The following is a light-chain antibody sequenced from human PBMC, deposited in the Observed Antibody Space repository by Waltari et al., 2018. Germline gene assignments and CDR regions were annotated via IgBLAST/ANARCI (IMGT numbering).Light chain of an antibody. Sequence: CRASQTVGTYLAWYQQRPGQSPRLLIYDASYRATGIPARFSGSGSETDFTLTISSLQPEDFAVYYCQQRRNWPLTFGGGTRVQI. CDR3: QQRRNWPLT. V-gene: IGKV3-11*01. CDR2: DAS. J-gene: IGKJ4*01. CDR1: QTVGTY.